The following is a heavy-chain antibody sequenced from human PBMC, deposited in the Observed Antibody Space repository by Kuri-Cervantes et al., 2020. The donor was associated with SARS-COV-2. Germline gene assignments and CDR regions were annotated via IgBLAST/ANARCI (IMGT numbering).Heavy chain of an antibody. D-gene: IGHD1-26*01. J-gene: IGHJ4*02. CDR3: AKDLAHSGSYYNHWGFDY. CDR1: GFTFSSYA. V-gene: IGHV3-23*01. CDR2: ISGSGGST. Sequence: GESLKISCAASGFTFSSYAMSCVRQAPGKGLEWVSAISGSGGSTYYADSVEGRFTISRDNSKNTLYLQMNSLRAEDTAVYYCAKDLAHSGSYYNHWGFDYWGQGTLVTVSS.